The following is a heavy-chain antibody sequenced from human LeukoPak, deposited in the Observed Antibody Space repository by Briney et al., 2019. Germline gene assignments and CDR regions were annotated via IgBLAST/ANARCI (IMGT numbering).Heavy chain of an antibody. CDR1: GFTFSTYW. CDR3: ARDVGSLPGDY. J-gene: IGHJ4*02. Sequence: GRSLRLSCAASGFTFSTYWMSWVRQAPGKGLEWVANIKQDGSEKHYVDSVKGRFTISRDNAKNSLYLQMNSLRAEDTAFYYCARDVGSLPGDYWGQGTLVTVSS. V-gene: IGHV3-7*01. D-gene: IGHD3-10*01. CDR2: IKQDGSEK.